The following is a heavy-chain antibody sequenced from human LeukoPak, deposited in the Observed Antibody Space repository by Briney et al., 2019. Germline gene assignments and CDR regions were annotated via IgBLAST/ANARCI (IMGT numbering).Heavy chain of an antibody. J-gene: IGHJ4*02. CDR2: ISAYNGNT. Sequence: ASVKVSCKASGYTFTSYYMHWVRQAPGQGLEWMGWISAYNGNTNYAQKLQGRVTMTTDTSTSTAYMELRSLRSDDTAVYYCARIITMIGDYWGQGTLVTVSS. CDR3: ARIITMIGDY. CDR1: GYTFTSYY. V-gene: IGHV1-18*04. D-gene: IGHD3-22*01.